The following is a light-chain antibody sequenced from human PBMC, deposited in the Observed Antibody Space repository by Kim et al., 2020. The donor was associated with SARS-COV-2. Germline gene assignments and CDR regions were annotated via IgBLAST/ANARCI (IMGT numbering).Light chain of an antibody. V-gene: IGKV1-6*01. CDR2: AAS. Sequence: ASIGDRVTITCRPSQGIRNDLSWYQQKPGQSPKVLVYAASSLQPGVPSRFSGSGSDTDFTLTISSLQPEDAATYYCLQDYTYPWTFGQGTKVDIK. J-gene: IGKJ1*01. CDR1: QGIRND. CDR3: LQDYTYPWT.